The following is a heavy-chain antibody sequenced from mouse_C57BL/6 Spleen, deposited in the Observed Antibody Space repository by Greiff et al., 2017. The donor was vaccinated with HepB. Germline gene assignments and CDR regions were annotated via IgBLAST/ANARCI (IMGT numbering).Heavy chain of an antibody. J-gene: IGHJ2*01. Sequence: QVQLQQPGAELVKPGASVKMSCKASGYTFTSYWITWVKQRPGQGLEWIGDIYPGSGSTNYNEKFKSKATLTVDTSSSTAYMQLSSLTSEDSAVYYCARERAYDYDGGNYFDYWGQGTTLTVSS. V-gene: IGHV1-55*01. CDR1: GYTFTSYW. CDR2: IYPGSGST. CDR3: ARERAYDYDGGNYFDY. D-gene: IGHD2-4*01.